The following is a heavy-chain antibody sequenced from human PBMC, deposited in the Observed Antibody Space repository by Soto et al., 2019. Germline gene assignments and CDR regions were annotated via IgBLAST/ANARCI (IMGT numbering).Heavy chain of an antibody. Sequence: QVQLVQSGAEVKKPGYSVKVSCKASGGTFSSYAISWVRQDPGQGLEWMGGIIPIFGTANYAQKFQGRVTITAYESTSTAYMELSSLRSEDTAVYYCARTYDSSGYYSTYYYYGMDVWGQGTTVSVSS. CDR1: GGTFSSYA. J-gene: IGHJ6*02. CDR2: IIPIFGTA. V-gene: IGHV1-69*01. D-gene: IGHD3-22*01. CDR3: ARTYDSSGYYSTYYYYGMDV.